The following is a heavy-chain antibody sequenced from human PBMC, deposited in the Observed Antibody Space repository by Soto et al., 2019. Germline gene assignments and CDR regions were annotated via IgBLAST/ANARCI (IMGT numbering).Heavy chain of an antibody. J-gene: IGHJ3*02. CDR1: GGSVSSGAYY. V-gene: IGHV4-31*03. D-gene: IGHD5-12*01. Sequence: TLSLTCTVSGGSVSSGAYYWTWIRQRPGKGLEWIGYIYYSGSTYYSPSLKSRLSISLDTSKNQFSLRLSSVAAADTAMYYCARARLRAVYAFDIWGQGTMVTVSS. CDR2: IYYSGST. CDR3: ARARLRAVYAFDI.